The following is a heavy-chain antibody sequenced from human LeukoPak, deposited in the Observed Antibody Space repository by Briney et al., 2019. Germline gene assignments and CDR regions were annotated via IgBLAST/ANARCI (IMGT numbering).Heavy chain of an antibody. V-gene: IGHV1-8*01. CDR2: MNPNSGNT. J-gene: IGHJ4*02. D-gene: IGHD3-9*01. CDR1: GYTFTSYD. Sequence: GASVKVSCKASGYTFTSYDINWVRQATGQGLEWMGWMNPNSGNTGYAQKFQGRVTMTRNTSISTAYMGLSSLISEDTAVYYCARDFDWLLSTDYWGQGTLVTVSS. CDR3: ARDFDWLLSTDY.